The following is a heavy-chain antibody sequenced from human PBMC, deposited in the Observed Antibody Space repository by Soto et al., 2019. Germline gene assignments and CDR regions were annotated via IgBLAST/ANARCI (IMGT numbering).Heavy chain of an antibody. J-gene: IGHJ4*02. V-gene: IGHV3-23*01. CDR1: GFSFSNYA. Sequence: EVQLLESGGALVQTGGSLRLSCAASGFSFSNYALSWVRQAPGKGLEWVSTFSAGGRTYYADSVKGRFTIARDSSQNTVQLEISILRPEETAVYYCTKESMPEHYGDTLFDYWGPATPVTVSS. CDR3: TKESMPEHYGDTLFDY. CDR2: FSAGGRT. D-gene: IGHD4-17*01.